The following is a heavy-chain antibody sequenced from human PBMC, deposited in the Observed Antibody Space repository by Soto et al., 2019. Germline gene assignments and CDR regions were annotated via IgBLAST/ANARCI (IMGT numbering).Heavy chain of an antibody. CDR3: AREDSIIIPAVSGF. V-gene: IGHV3-21*01. Sequence: LRLSCSVSGFTFNNYGINWVRQAPGRGLEWVSSVSKSDYTYYSDSVKGRFTISRDNAKNSVSLQMNSLRVEDTAVYYCAREDSIIIPAVSGFWGQGTLVTVSS. CDR2: VSKSDYT. CDR1: GFTFNNYG. J-gene: IGHJ4*02. D-gene: IGHD3-22*01.